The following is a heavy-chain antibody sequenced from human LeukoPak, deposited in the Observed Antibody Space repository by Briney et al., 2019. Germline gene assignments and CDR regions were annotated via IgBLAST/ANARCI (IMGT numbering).Heavy chain of an antibody. Sequence: SETLSLTCAVSGGSISSGGYSWSWIRQPPGKGLEWIGYIYHSGSTYYNPSLKSRVTISVDTSKNQFSLKLSSVTAADTAVYYCARHRMTRSGFDPWGQGTLVTVSS. V-gene: IGHV4-30-2*01. CDR2: IYHSGST. CDR1: GGSISSGGYS. D-gene: IGHD1-14*01. CDR3: ARHRMTRSGFDP. J-gene: IGHJ5*02.